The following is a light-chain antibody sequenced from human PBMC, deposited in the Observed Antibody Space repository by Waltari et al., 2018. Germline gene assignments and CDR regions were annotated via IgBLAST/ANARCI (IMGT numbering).Light chain of an antibody. CDR1: QSVSSN. J-gene: IGKJ2*01. Sequence: EIVMMQSPATLSVSPGERATLSCRASQSVSSNLAWYQQKPGQAPRLLIYGASTRATGIPARFSGSGSGTEFTLTISSLQSEDFAVYYCQQYNNWPHLDTFGQGTKLGIK. CDR2: GAS. CDR3: QQYNNWPHLDT. V-gene: IGKV3D-15*01.